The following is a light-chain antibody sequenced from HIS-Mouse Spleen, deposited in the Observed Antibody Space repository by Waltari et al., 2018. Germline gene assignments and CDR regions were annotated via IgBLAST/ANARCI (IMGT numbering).Light chain of an antibody. J-gene: IGKJ2*01. CDR3: QQYYSTPPT. CDR1: QSVLYSSNNKNY. CDR2: WAC. V-gene: IGKV4-1*01. Sequence: DIVMTQSPDSLAVSLGERATINCKSSQSVLYSSNNKNYLAWYQQKPGQPPKLLIYWACTRESGVTDRFSGSGSGTDFTLTSSSLQAEDVAVYYCQQYYSTPPTFGQGTKLEIK.